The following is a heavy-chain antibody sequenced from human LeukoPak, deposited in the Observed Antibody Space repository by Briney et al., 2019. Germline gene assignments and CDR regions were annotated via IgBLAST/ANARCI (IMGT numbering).Heavy chain of an antibody. V-gene: IGHV3-7*01. J-gene: IGHJ4*02. D-gene: IGHD5-24*01. CDR3: AAGRDGYN. CDR1: GFTVSSNY. Sequence: GGSLRLSCAASGFTVSSNYMSWVRQAPGKGLEWVANIKQDGSEKYYVDSVKGRFTISRDNAKNSLYLQMNSLRAEDTAVYYCAAGRDGYNWGQGTLVTVSS. CDR2: IKQDGSEK.